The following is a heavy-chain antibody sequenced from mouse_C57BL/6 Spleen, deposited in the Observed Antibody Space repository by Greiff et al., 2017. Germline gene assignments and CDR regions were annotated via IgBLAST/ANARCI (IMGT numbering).Heavy chain of an antibody. J-gene: IGHJ1*03. CDR2: IDPEDGET. D-gene: IGHD1-1*01. CDR3: ARSGTTVVAEWYFDV. V-gene: IGHV14-2*01. CDR1: GFNIKDYY. Sequence: VQLKESGAELVKPGASVKLSCTASGFNIKDYYMHWVKQRTEQGLEWIGRIDPEDGETKYAPKFQGKATITADTSSNTAYLQLSSLTSEDTAVYYCARSGTTVVAEWYFDVWGTGTTVTVSS.